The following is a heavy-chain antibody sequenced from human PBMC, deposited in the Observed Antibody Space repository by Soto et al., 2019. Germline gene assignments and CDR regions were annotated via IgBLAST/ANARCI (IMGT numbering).Heavy chain of an antibody. CDR3: ERRYYDFWGGYYTPRFYYFGMDV. Sequence: SVKVSCKASGGTFSSYAISWVRQAPGQGLEWMGGIIPIFGTANYAQKFQGRITITADESTSTAYMELSSLRSEDTAVYYCERRYYDFWGGYYTPRFYYFGMDVWGQGTTVTV. CDR2: IIPIFGTA. D-gene: IGHD3-3*01. CDR1: GGTFSSYA. J-gene: IGHJ6*02. V-gene: IGHV1-69*13.